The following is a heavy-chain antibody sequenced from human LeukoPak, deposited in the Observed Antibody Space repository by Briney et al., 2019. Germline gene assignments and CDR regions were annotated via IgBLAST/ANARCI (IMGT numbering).Heavy chain of an antibody. CDR3: ARRDITMVRGVINNAFDI. J-gene: IGHJ3*02. CDR2: IYPGDSDT. Sequence: GESLKISCKGSGYSFTSYWIGWVRQMPGKGLEWMGIIYPGDSDTRYSPSFQGQVTISADKSISTAYLQWSSLKASDTAMYYCARRDITMVRGVINNAFDIWGQGTMLTVSS. V-gene: IGHV5-51*01. D-gene: IGHD3-10*01. CDR1: GYSFTSYW.